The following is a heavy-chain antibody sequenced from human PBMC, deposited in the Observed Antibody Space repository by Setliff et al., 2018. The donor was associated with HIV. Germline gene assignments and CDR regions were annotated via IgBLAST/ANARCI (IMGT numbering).Heavy chain of an antibody. V-gene: IGHV3-7*01. CDR3: AKDHYGMDV. CDR2: IKQDGSEK. CDR1: GGSINSGGYY. J-gene: IGHJ6*02. Sequence: ETLSLTCTVSGGSINSGGYYWSWIRQHPGKGLEWVANIKQDGSEKYYVDSVKGRFTISRDNAKNSLYLQMNSLRAEDTAVYYCAKDHYGMDVWGQGTTVTVSS.